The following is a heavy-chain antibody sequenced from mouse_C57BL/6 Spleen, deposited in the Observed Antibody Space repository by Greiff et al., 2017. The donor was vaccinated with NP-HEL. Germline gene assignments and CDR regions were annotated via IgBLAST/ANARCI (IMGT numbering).Heavy chain of an antibody. V-gene: IGHV1-66*01. D-gene: IGHD2-5*01. CDR3: ARGSKKDAMDY. CDR1: GYSFTSYY. Sequence: VQLQQSGPELVKPGASVKISCKASGYSFTSYYIHWVKQRPGQGLEWIGWIYPGSGNTKYNEKFKGKATLTADTSSSTAYMQLSSLTSEDSAVYYCARGSKKDAMDYWGQGTSVTVSS. CDR2: IYPGSGNT. J-gene: IGHJ4*01.